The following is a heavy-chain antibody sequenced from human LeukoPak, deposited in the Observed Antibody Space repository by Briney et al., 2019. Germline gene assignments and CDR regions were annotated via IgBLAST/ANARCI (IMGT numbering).Heavy chain of an antibody. D-gene: IGHD4-23*01. CDR2: INHSGST. J-gene: IGHJ6*02. V-gene: IGHV4-34*01. Sequence: SETLSLTCAVYGGSFSGYYWSWIRQPPGKGLEWIGEINHSGSTNYNPSLKSRVTISVDTSKNQFSLKLSSVTAADTALYYCASTYGTVVTPRLYYGMDVWGQGTTVTVSS. CDR3: ASTYGTVVTPRLYYGMDV. CDR1: GGSFSGYY.